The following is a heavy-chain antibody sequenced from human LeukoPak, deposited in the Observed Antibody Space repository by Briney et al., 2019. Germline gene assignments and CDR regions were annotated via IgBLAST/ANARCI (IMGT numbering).Heavy chain of an antibody. CDR1: GGTFSSYA. CDR3: ARVRGIVATMSYYFDY. Sequence: SVKVSCKASGGTFSSYAISWVRQAPGQGLEWMGGIVPIFGTANYAQKFQGRVTITADESTSTAYMELSSLRSEDTAVYYCARVRGIVATMSYYFDYWGQGTLVTVSS. J-gene: IGHJ4*02. D-gene: IGHD5-12*01. V-gene: IGHV1-69*13. CDR2: IVPIFGTA.